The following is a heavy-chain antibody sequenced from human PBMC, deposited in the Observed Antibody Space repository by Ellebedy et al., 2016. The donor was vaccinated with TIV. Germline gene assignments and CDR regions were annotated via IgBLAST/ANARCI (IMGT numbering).Heavy chain of an antibody. V-gene: IGHV1-3*01. J-gene: IGHJ1*01. D-gene: IGHD3-9*01. CDR2: INAGNGNT. Sequence: AASVKVSCKASGYTFTTYAMHWVRQAPGQRLEWMGWINAGNGNTKYSQKFQGRVTITRDTSASTAYMELSSLRSEDTAVYYCAREVVIYDILTGYYSRYFQHWGQGTLVTVSS. CDR3: AREVVIYDILTGYYSRYFQH. CDR1: GYTFTTYA.